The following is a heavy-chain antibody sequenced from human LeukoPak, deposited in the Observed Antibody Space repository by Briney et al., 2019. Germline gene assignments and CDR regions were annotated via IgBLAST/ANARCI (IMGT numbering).Heavy chain of an antibody. Sequence: PSETLSLTCTVSGDSISSSTYCWGWIRQPPGKGPEWIGSICHGGSTYYNPSLKSRVTISVDTSKNQFSLKLSSVTAADTAFYYCARDLAGGKSYRGQGTLVTVSS. CDR1: GDSISSSTYC. CDR3: ARDLAGGKSY. J-gene: IGHJ4*02. D-gene: IGHD2-15*01. CDR2: ICHGGST. V-gene: IGHV4-39*07.